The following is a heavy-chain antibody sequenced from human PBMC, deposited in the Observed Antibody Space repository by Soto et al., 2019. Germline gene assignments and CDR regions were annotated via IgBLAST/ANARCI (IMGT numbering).Heavy chain of an antibody. D-gene: IGHD5-12*01. CDR2: IKEDGSER. Sequence: GGSLRLSCAGFGFRFSTYWMTWVRQAPGKGLEWVANIKEDGSERYYVDSVKGRFTISRDNAKNSLYLQMNSLRTEDTAVYYSVGGNGFDYWGQGTLVTVSS. CDR1: GFRFSTYW. J-gene: IGHJ4*02. V-gene: IGHV3-7*01. CDR3: VGGNGFDY.